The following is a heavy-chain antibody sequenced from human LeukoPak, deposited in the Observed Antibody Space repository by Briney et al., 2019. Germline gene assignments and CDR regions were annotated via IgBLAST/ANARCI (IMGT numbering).Heavy chain of an antibody. D-gene: IGHD6-19*01. CDR3: ARQGGYSSGWYLGS. CDR1: GGSFSGYY. V-gene: IGHV4-34*01. CDR2: INHSGST. J-gene: IGHJ4*02. Sequence: PSETLSLTCAVYGGSFSGYYWSWIRQPPGKGLEWIEEINHSGSTNYNPSLKSRVTISVDTSKNQFSLKLSSVTAADTAVYYCARQGGYSSGWYLGSWGQGTLVTVSS.